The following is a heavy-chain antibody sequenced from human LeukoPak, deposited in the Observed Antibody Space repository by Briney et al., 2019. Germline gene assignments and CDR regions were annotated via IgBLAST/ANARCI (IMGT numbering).Heavy chain of an antibody. CDR2: ISGYNGNT. V-gene: IGHV1-18*01. CDR3: ARDHYYDSSGYCSY. Sequence: GASVKVSCKASGYTFTSYGISWVRQAPGQGLEWMGWISGYNGNTNYAQKLQGRVTMTTDTSTSTAYMELRSLRSDDTAVYYCARDHYYDSSGYCSYWGQGTLVTVSS. D-gene: IGHD3-22*01. CDR1: GYTFTSYG. J-gene: IGHJ4*02.